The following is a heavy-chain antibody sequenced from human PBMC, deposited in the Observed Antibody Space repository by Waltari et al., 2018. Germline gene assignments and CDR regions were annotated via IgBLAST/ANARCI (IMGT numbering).Heavy chain of an antibody. V-gene: IGHV3-23*01. CDR1: GFTFSSYA. D-gene: IGHD6-19*01. J-gene: IGHJ4*02. CDR2: ISGSGGIT. Sequence: EVQLLESGGGLVQPGGSLRLSCAASGFTFSSYAMSWVRQAPGKGLEWVSAISGSGGITYYADSGKGRCTISRDNSKNTLYLQMNSLRAEDTAVYYCAKDGPILSSGWYGAYYFDYWGQGTLVTVSS. CDR3: AKDGPILSSGWYGAYYFDY.